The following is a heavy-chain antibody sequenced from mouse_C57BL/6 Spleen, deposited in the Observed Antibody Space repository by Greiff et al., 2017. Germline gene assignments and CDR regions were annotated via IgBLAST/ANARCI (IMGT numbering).Heavy chain of an antibody. J-gene: IGHJ3*01. Sequence: VQLKQPGAELVRPGSSVKLSCKASGYTFTSYWMHWVKQRPIQGLEWIGNIDPSDSETHYNQKFKDKATLTVDKSSSTAYMQLSSLTSEDSAVXYCARDGGYYGSSLAWFAYWGQGTLVTVSA. CDR1: GYTFTSYW. D-gene: IGHD1-1*01. V-gene: IGHV1-52*01. CDR2: IDPSDSET. CDR3: ARDGGYYGSSLAWFAY.